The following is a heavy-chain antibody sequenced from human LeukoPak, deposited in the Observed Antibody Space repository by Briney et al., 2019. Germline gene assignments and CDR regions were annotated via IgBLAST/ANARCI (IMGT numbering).Heavy chain of an antibody. CDR1: GYTFTGYY. D-gene: IGHD1-26*01. CDR2: INPSGGST. V-gene: IGHV1-46*01. Sequence: GASVKVSCKASGYTFTGYYIHWVRQAPGQGLEWMGIINPSGGSTSYAQKFQGRVTMTRDTSTSTAYMELRSLRSDDTAVYYCARAPPEYSGSYPYYYYYYMDVWGKGTTVTVSS. J-gene: IGHJ6*03. CDR3: ARAPPEYSGSYPYYYYYYMDV.